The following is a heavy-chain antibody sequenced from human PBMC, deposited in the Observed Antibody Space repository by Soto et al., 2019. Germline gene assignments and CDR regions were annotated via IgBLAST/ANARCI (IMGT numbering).Heavy chain of an antibody. Sequence: QVQLVQSGAEVKRPGTSVKLSCKAYGYNFNIYYMHWVRQAPGQGLEWMAIISPTGAIKSYAQKFQGRVTLTRDTSTTTVYMELSSLTSEDTAVYYCARGGGELLGYWGQGTLVTVSS. CDR3: ARGGGELLGY. D-gene: IGHD1-7*01. J-gene: IGHJ4*02. CDR1: GYNFNIYY. V-gene: IGHV1-46*02. CDR2: ISPTGAIK.